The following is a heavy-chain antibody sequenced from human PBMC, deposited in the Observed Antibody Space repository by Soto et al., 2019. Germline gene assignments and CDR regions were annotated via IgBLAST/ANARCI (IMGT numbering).Heavy chain of an antibody. CDR3: AKDILLRSSGWSFYAFDI. Sequence: EVQLVESGGGLVQPGRSLRLSCAASGFTFDDYAMHWARQAPGKGLEWVSGISWNSGSIGYADSVKGRFTISRDNAKNSLYLQMNSLRAEDTALYYCAKDILLRSSGWSFYAFDIWGQGTMVTVSS. D-gene: IGHD6-19*01. V-gene: IGHV3-9*01. CDR1: GFTFDDYA. CDR2: ISWNSGSI. J-gene: IGHJ3*02.